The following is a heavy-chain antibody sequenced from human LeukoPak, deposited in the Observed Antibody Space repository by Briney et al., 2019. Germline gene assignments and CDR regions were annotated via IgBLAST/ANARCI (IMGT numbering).Heavy chain of an antibody. CDR3: ARELGASSATTG. V-gene: IGHV4-31*03. D-gene: IGHD6-13*01. CDR1: GGAISSGGYY. CDR2: PYHSGRS. Sequence: SQTLSLTCSVSGGAISSGGYYWTWIRQHPGKGLEWIGYPYHSGRSLYNPSLKSRLTLSVDTSKNQFFLQLTSVTAADTAVYYCARELGASSATTGWGQGTLVTVSA. J-gene: IGHJ4*02.